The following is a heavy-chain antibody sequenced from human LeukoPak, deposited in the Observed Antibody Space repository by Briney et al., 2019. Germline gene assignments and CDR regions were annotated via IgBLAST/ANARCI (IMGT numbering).Heavy chain of an antibody. D-gene: IGHD2-15*01. CDR3: ARGWWGGHFMTRFDY. J-gene: IGHJ4*02. Sequence: ASVKVSCKASGYTFTNYAMNWVRQAPGQGLEWMGWIHPSTGNPTYAQGFTGRFVFSLDTSVSTAYLQISSLKAEDTAVYYCARGWWGGHFMTRFDYWGQGTLVTVSS. V-gene: IGHV7-4-1*02. CDR2: IHPSTGNP. CDR1: GYTFTNYA.